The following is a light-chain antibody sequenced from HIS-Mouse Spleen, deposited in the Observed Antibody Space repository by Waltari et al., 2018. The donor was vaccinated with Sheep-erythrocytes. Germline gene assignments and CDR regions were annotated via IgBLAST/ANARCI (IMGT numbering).Light chain of an antibody. CDR1: SSDVGGYNL. Sequence: QSALTQPAPVSGSPGQSNTISCTGTSSDVGGYNLVPWYQQHPGKAPKLLIYEGSKRPSWVSNRFSGSKSGNTASLTISGLQAEDEADYYCCSYAGSSTPWVFGGGTKLTVL. J-gene: IGLJ3*02. V-gene: IGLV2-23*01. CDR2: EGS. CDR3: CSYAGSSTPWV.